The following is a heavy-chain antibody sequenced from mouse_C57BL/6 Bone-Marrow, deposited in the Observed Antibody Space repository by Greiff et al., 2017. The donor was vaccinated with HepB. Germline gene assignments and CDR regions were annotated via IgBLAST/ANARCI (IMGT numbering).Heavy chain of an antibody. CDR1: GFTFSSYA. CDR3: ARSYYFDY. J-gene: IGHJ2*01. CDR2: ISDGGSYT. V-gene: IGHV5-4*01. Sequence: EVHLVESGGCLVKPGGSLKLSCAASGFTFSSYAMSWVRQTPEKRLEWVATISDGGSYTYYPDNVKGRFTISRDNAKNNLYLQMSHLKSEDTAMYYCARSYYFDYWGQGTTLTVSS.